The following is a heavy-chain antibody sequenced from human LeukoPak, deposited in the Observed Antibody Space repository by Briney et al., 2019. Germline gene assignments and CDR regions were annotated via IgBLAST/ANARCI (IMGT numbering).Heavy chain of an antibody. J-gene: IGHJ4*02. D-gene: IGHD4-17*01. CDR1: GGSINSNH. V-gene: IGHV4-59*08. CDR3: ARKMCGDYVFDC. CDR2: IHYSGST. Sequence: SETLSLTCTVSGGSINSNHWSWIRQPPGKGLEWIGYIHYSGSTNYNPSLRSRVTISLDTSKNQFSLKLSSVTAADTAVYYCARKMCGDYVFDCWGQGTLVTVSS.